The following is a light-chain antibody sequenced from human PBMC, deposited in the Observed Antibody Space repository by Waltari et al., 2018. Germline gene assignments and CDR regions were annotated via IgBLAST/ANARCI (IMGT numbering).Light chain of an antibody. V-gene: IGKV3-15*01. J-gene: IGKJ3*01. CDR3: QEYNNWHRGFT. CDR2: DAA. CDR1: QRISTN. Sequence: EMVLTQSPGTLSVSLGEGATLSCRANQRISTNLAWYQQKPGQAPRLLMADAAARATGIPARFSGSGSWKEFTLPISSLQPEDSAVYYCQEYNNWHRGFTFGPGTKLEIK.